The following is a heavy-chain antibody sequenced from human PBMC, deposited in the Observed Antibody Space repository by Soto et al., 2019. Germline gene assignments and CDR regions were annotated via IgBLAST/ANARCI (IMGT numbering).Heavy chain of an antibody. J-gene: IGHJ4*02. CDR2: INHSGST. CDR1: GGSFSGYD. D-gene: IGHD4-17*01. CDR3: AREGRGNYGDYIDS. V-gene: IGHV4-34*01. Sequence: PXESLSLTCAVYGGSFSGYDWSWIRQPPGKGLEWIGEINHSGSTNYNPSLKSRVTISVDTSKNQFSLKLSSVTAADTAVYYCAREGRGNYGDYIDSWGQGTLVTSPQ.